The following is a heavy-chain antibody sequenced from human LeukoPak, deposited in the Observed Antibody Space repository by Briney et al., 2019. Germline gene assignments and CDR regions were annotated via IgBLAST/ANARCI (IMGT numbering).Heavy chain of an antibody. CDR3: ARHAFASPFDS. J-gene: IGHJ4*02. D-gene: IGHD2-21*01. Sequence: SETLSLTCTAPGGSMTNYYWSWIRQPPGKGLEWMTYVYQTGNTGYNPSLKNRAAVSLDTSKNQASLNLYSVTAADTAVYYCARHAFASPFDSWGQGILVTVSS. CDR2: VYQTGNT. CDR1: GGSMTNYY. V-gene: IGHV4-59*08.